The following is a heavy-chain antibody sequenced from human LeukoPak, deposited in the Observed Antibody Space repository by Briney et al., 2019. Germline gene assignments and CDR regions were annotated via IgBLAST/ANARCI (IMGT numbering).Heavy chain of an antibody. CDR1: GGSISSGSYY. CDR2: IYTSGST. D-gene: IGHD2-2*01. J-gene: IGHJ3*02. V-gene: IGHV4-61*02. Sequence: PSQTLSLTCTVSGGSISSGSYYWSWIRQPAGKGLEWIGRIYTSGSTNYNPSLKSRVTISVDTSKNQFSLKLSSVTAADTAVYYCARDPRTDAFDIWGQGTMVTVSS. CDR3: ARDPRTDAFDI.